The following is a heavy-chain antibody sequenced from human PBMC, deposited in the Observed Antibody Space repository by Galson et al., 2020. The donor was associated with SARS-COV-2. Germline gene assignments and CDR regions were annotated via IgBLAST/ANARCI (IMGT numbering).Heavy chain of an antibody. V-gene: IGHV1-69*10. J-gene: IGHJ6*02. Sequence: SVKVSCKASGGTFSSYAISWVRQAPGQGLEWMGGIIPILGIANYAQKFQGRVTITADKSTSTAYMELSSLRSEDTAVYYCARAGWGRRDYYYYYGMDVWGQGTTVTVSS. CDR1: GGTFSSYA. CDR2: IIPILGIA. D-gene: IGHD6-19*01. CDR3: ARAGWGRRDYYYYYGMDV.